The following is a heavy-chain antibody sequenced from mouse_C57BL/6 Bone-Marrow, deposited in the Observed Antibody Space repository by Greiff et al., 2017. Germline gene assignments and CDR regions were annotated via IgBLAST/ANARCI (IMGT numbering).Heavy chain of an antibody. Sequence: VQLQQSGAELVRPGASVKLSCTASGFNFKDDYMHWVKQRPEQGLEWIGWIDPENGDTEYASKFQGKATITADTSSNTAYLQLRSLTSDDTAVYYCRGSGTTWFAYWGQGTLVTVSA. CDR3: RGSGTTWFAY. V-gene: IGHV14-4*01. CDR1: GFNFKDDY. D-gene: IGHD3-2*02. CDR2: IDPENGDT. J-gene: IGHJ3*01.